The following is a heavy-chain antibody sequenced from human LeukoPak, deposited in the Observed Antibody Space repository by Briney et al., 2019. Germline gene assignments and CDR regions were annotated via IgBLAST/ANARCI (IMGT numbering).Heavy chain of an antibody. CDR1: GFTFSSYS. CDR3: ARDWEMYCSGGSCSSFDY. V-gene: IGHV3-21*01. CDR2: ISSSSSYI. J-gene: IGHJ4*02. D-gene: IGHD2-15*01. Sequence: GGSLRLSCAASGFTFSSYSMNWVRQAPGKGLEWVSSISSSSSYIYYADSVKGRFTISRHNAKNSLYLQINSLRAEDTAVYYCARDWEMYCSGGSCSSFDYWGQGTLVTVSS.